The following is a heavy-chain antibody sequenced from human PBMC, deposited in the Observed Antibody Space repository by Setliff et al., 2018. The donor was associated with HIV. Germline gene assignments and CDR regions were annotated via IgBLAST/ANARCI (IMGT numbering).Heavy chain of an antibody. Sequence: GGSLRLSCAASGFIVSSNYMSWVRRAPGKGLEWVSVIYSSGNTYYADSVKGRFTISRDNSKNTLYLQMNSLRVEDTAVYYCARDIPPEYPGFDLWGQGTVVTVSS. J-gene: IGHJ3*01. CDR2: IYSSGNT. CDR3: ARDIPPEYPGFDL. D-gene: IGHD6-6*01. CDR1: GFIVSSNY. V-gene: IGHV3-53*01.